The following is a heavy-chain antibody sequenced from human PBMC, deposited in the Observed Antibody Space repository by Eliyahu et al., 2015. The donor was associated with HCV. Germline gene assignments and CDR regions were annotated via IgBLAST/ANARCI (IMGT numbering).Heavy chain of an antibody. J-gene: IGHJ2*01. CDR2: IYYTGST. CDR1: GGSISXYY. CDR3: ASVSGGPHPPDWYFDL. V-gene: IGHV4-59*01. D-gene: IGHD5/OR15-5a*01. Sequence: QVQLQESGPGLVKPSETLSLTCTVSGGSISXYYWSWIRQPPGKGLEWIGYIYYTGSTNYNPSLKSRVTISIDTSRNQFSLKLSSVTAADTAMYYCASVSGGPHPPDWYFDLWGRGTXVAVSS.